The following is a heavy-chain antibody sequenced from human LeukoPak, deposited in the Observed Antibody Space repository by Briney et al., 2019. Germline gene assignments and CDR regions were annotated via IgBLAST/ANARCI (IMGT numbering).Heavy chain of an antibody. Sequence: GGSLRLSCTASGFTFGDYSVSWVRQAPEKGLEWVGFIRRKGYGGTTEYAPSVKGRFIISRDDSKSTAYLQMNSLKTEDTAVYYCTRDHDFWSGPFDVWGKGTTVTVSS. V-gene: IGHV3-49*04. CDR3: TRDHDFWSGPFDV. CDR1: GFTFGDYS. D-gene: IGHD3-3*01. J-gene: IGHJ6*04. CDR2: IRRKGYGGTT.